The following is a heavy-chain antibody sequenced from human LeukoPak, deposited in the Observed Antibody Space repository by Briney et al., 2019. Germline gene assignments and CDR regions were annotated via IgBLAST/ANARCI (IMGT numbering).Heavy chain of an antibody. CDR1: GFTFSSYA. J-gene: IGHJ5*02. V-gene: IGHV3-23*01. CDR3: AKGGLVHRFDP. Sequence: PGGSLRLSCAASGFTFSSYAMSWVRQAPGKGLEWVSGVSGSGDNTYYADSVKGRFTIPRDNSKNTLYLQMNSLRADDTAVYYCAKGGLVHRFDPWGQGTLVTVS. CDR2: VSGSGDNT.